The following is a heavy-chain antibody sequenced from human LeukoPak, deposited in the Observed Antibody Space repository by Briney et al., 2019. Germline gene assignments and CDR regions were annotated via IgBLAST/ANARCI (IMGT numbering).Heavy chain of an antibody. J-gene: IGHJ5*02. CDR2: MYYTGST. D-gene: IGHD3-10*01. CDR3: ARVEAGSVYNWFDP. V-gene: IGHV4-59*08. CDR1: GASIRSYY. Sequence: PSETLSLTCTVSGASIRSYYWSWIRQPPGKGLEWIGYMYYTGSTNYNPSLRSRVTLSVDTSKSQFSLNLTSVTAADTAVYYCARVEAGSVYNWFDPWGQGTLVTVSS.